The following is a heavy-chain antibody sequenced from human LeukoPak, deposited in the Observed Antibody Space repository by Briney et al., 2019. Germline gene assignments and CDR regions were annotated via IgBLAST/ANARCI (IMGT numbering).Heavy chain of an antibody. D-gene: IGHD3-22*01. CDR2: LSAYSGDT. J-gene: IGHJ3*02. Sequence: ASVKVSCKASGYTFTSYGISWVRQAPGQGLEWMGWLSAYSGDTNYAQKLQGRVTITTDTSTSTAYMELRSLRSDDTAVYYCASLKNSYDSSGYLVTDAFDIWGQGTMVTVSS. V-gene: IGHV1-18*01. CDR3: ASLKNSYDSSGYLVTDAFDI. CDR1: GYTFTSYG.